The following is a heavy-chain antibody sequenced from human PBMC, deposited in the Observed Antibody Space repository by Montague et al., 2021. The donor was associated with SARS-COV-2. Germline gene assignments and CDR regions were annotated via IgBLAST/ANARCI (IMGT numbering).Heavy chain of an antibody. Sequence: SETLSLTCTVSGGSVSSGSYYWSWIRQPPGKGLEWIGYIYYSGRTNYNPSLKSRVTISVDTSKNQFSLKLSYVTAADTAVYYCARAILKTYYDILTGYYKTPYGMDVRGQGTKVTVSS. J-gene: IGHJ6*02. D-gene: IGHD3-9*01. CDR1: GGSVSSGSYY. CDR3: ARAILKTYYDILTGYYKTPYGMDV. V-gene: IGHV4-61*01. CDR2: IYYSGRT.